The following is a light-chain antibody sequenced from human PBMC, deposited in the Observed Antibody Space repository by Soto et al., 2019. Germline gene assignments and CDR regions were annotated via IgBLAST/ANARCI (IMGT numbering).Light chain of an antibody. CDR1: QSVSSY. V-gene: IGKV3-11*01. Sequence: EIVLTQSPATLSLSPGDRATLSCRVSQSVSSYLAWYQQKPGQAPRLLIYDASNRATGIPARFSGSGSGTDFTLTINSLEFEDSAVYYCQQRSNWWTFGQGTKVDIK. CDR2: DAS. CDR3: QQRSNWWT. J-gene: IGKJ1*01.